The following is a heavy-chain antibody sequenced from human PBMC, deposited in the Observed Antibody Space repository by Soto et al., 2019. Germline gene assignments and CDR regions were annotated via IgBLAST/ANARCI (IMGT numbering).Heavy chain of an antibody. Sequence: EVQLVESGGGLVQPGGSLRLSCAASGFTFSSYAMHWVRQAPGKGLEYVSAINSNGGSTYYANCVKGRFTISRDNSKNTLYLQMGSLRAEDMAVYYCARRDGYNFDYWGQGTLVTVSS. J-gene: IGHJ4*02. CDR2: INSNGGST. CDR1: GFTFSSYA. V-gene: IGHV3-64*01. D-gene: IGHD5-12*01. CDR3: ARRDGYNFDY.